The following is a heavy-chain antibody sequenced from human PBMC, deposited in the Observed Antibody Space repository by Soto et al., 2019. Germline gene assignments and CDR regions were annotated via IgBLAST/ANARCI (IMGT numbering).Heavy chain of an antibody. CDR2: ISPYDDNT. CDR3: ARDYFPVRRSGWFDP. CDR1: GYTFNSYG. D-gene: IGHD3-10*02. J-gene: IGHJ5*02. Sequence: ASVKVSCKASGYTFNSYGISWVRQAPGRGLEWMGWISPYDDNTNYAQNLQGRVTMTTDTSTRTAYMELSRLRSDDTAVYYCARDYFPVRRSGWFDPWGQGTLVTVSS. V-gene: IGHV1-18*01.